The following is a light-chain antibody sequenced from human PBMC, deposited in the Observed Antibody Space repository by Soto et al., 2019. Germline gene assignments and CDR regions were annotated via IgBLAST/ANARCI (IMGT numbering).Light chain of an antibody. V-gene: IGKV3-15*01. CDR2: GAS. CDR1: QRVTNN. CDR3: QQHHNWPWT. J-gene: IGKJ1*01. Sequence: ETVLTQSPATPSLSPGETATLSCRASQRVTNNLAWYQWKLGQPPRLLIYGASTRATGIPVRFRGSGSGTEFTLTISSLQSEDSAVYYCQQHHNWPWTFGQGTRVELK.